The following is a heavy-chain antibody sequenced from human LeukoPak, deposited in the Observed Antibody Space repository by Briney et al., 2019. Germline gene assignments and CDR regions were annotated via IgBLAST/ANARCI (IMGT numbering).Heavy chain of an antibody. CDR3: AKDRFPGSGYGYFDY. CDR1: GFTFSSYA. V-gene: IGHV3-23*01. J-gene: IGHJ4*02. Sequence: PGGSLRLSCAASGFTFSSYAMSWVRQAPGKGLEWVSAISGSGGSTYYADSVKGRFTTSRDNSKNTLYLQMNSLRAEDTAVYYCAKDRFPGSGYGYFDYWGQGTLVTVSS. D-gene: IGHD3-22*01. CDR2: ISGSGGST.